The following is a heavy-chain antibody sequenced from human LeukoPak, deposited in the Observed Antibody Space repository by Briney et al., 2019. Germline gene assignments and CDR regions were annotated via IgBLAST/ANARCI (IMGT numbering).Heavy chain of an antibody. J-gene: IGHJ3*02. V-gene: IGHV3-48*04. Sequence: GGSLRLSCAASGFTFSDYIINWVRQAPGKGLEWISYISSSGGTIYYADSVKGRFTISRDNTDNSLFLQMSSLRAEDTAVYYCARERRQWQPFDIWGQETMVTVSS. CDR3: ARERRQWQPFDI. CDR1: GFTFSDYI. D-gene: IGHD6-19*01. CDR2: ISSSGGTI.